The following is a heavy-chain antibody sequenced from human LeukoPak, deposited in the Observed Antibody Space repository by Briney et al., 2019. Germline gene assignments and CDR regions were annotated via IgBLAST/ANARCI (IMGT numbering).Heavy chain of an antibody. J-gene: IGHJ4*02. D-gene: IGHD6-13*01. CDR1: GFTFSSYA. V-gene: IGHV3-23*01. Sequence: PGGSLRLSCAASGFTFSSYAMSWVRQAPGKGLEWVAAISGSGGSTYYADSVKGRFTISRDNSKNTLYLQMNSLRAEDTAVYYCAGKPSIAAAGTVDYWGQGTLVTVPS. CDR3: AGKPSIAAAGTVDY. CDR2: ISGSGGST.